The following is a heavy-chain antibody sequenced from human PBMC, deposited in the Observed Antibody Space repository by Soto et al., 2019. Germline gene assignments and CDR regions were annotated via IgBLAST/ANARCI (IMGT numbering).Heavy chain of an antibody. Sequence: ITLKKPGPRLGKPPQPSTLTCTFPGFSLKTLEVGVGWFRRPPGKALEWLALINWNDDKRYSPSLKDRLTITKDTSKNHVVLTMTNIDPVDTATYYCAHRHDLGGFDIWGQGTTVTVSS. D-gene: IGHD2-15*01. J-gene: IGHJ3*02. V-gene: IGHV2-5*01. CDR2: INWNDDK. CDR3: AHRHDLGGFDI. CDR1: GFSLKTLEVG.